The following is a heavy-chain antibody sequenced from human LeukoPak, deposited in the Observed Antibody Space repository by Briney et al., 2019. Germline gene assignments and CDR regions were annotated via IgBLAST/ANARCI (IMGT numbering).Heavy chain of an antibody. Sequence: SETLSLTCTVSGGSISSSSYYWGWIRQPPGKGLEWIGSIYYSGSTYYNPSLKSRVTISVDTSKNQFSLKLSSVTAADTAVYYCARLRYCSSTSCYNVYDYYYYGMDVWGQGTTVTVSS. CDR3: ARLRYCSSTSCYNVYDYYYYGMDV. CDR2: IYYSGST. CDR1: GGSISSSSYY. V-gene: IGHV4-39*01. J-gene: IGHJ6*02. D-gene: IGHD2-2*02.